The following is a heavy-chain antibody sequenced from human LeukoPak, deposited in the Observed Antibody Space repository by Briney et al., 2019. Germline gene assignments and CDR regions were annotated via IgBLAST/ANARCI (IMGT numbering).Heavy chain of an antibody. CDR1: GFTVSGNY. D-gene: IGHD3-16*01. J-gene: IGHJ4*02. Sequence: GGSLRLSCAASGFTVSGNYMSWVRQAPGKGLDWVSVIYSGGSTYYADSVKGRFTISRDNSKNTLYLQMNSLRAEDTAVYYCARAVGGSARYFDYWGQGTLVTVSS. CDR2: IYSGGST. V-gene: IGHV3-66*02. CDR3: ARAVGGSARYFDY.